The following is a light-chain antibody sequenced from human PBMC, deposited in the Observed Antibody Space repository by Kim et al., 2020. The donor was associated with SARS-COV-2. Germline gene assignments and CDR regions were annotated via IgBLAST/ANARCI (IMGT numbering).Light chain of an antibody. J-gene: IGKJ4*01. Sequence: IVMTQSPGTLSVSPGERVTLSCRASQSVTTNLAWYQQKTGQTPSLFIYDASTRATDIPGRFSGSGSGAEFTLTISSLQSEDFALYYCQQYHKWPLTFGGGTKVDIK. V-gene: IGKV3-15*01. CDR2: DAS. CDR1: QSVTTN. CDR3: QQYHKWPLT.